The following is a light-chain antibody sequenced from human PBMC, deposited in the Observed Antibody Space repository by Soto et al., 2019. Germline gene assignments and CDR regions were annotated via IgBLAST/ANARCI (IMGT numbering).Light chain of an antibody. V-gene: IGKV3-20*01. CDR2: GAS. CDR1: QSVSSSY. CDR3: QQYGRSPPFT. J-gene: IGKJ2*01. Sequence: EIVLTQSPGTLSLSPGERATLSCRASQSVSSSYIAWYQQNPGQAPRLLIYGASSRATSIPDRFSGRGSGTDFTLTISRLEPEDFAVYFCQQYGRSPPFTFGQGTKVEIK.